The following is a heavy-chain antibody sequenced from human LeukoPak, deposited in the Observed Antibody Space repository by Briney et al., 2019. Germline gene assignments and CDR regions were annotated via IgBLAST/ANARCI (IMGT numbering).Heavy chain of an antibody. CDR3: AKSPRAVMAMMDV. J-gene: IGHJ6*04. D-gene: IGHD3-16*01. V-gene: IGHV3-21*01. Sequence: GGSLRLSCAASGFTFSNYSMNWVRQAPGKGLEWVSSISSRSTYIYYADSVKGRFNISRDKAKNSLFLQMNSLRDEDTAVYFCAKSPRAVMAMMDVWGKGTTVTVSS. CDR2: ISSRSTYI. CDR1: GFTFSNYS.